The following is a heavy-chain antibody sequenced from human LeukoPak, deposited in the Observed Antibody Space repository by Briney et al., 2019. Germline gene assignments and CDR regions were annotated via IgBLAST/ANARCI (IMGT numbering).Heavy chain of an antibody. J-gene: IGHJ4*02. CDR2: INAGNGNT. CDR3: ARGITMVRGVIPFDY. V-gene: IGHV1-3*01. CDR1: GYTFTSYA. D-gene: IGHD3-10*01. Sequence: ASVKVSCKASGYTFTSYAMHWVRQAPGQRLEWMGWINAGNGNTKYSQKFQGRVTITRDTSARTAYMELSSLRSEDTAVYYCARGITMVRGVIPFDYWGQGTLVTVSS.